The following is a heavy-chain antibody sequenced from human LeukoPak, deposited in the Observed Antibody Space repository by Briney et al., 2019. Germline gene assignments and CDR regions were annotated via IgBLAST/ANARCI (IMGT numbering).Heavy chain of an antibody. D-gene: IGHD3-3*01. J-gene: IGHJ4*02. CDR3: ASATITFFGVVIALFDY. V-gene: IGHV4-34*01. CDR2: INHTGST. Sequence: SETLSLTCAVYGGSFSGYCWSWIRQTPGKGLEWIGEINHTGSTKYNPSLKNRVTISVERSKNQFSLKLSSVTAADTAIYYCASATITFFGVVIALFDYWGQGTLVTVSS. CDR1: GGSFSGYC.